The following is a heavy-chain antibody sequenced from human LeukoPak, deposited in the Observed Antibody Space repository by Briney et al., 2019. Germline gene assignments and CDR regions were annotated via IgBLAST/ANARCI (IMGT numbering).Heavy chain of an antibody. D-gene: IGHD3-22*01. CDR3: AKGMVITPSYFDY. CDR1: GFTFSSYG. Sequence: GGSLRLSCAASGFTFSSYGMHWVRQAPGKGLEWVAFIRYDGSNKYYADSVKGRFTISRDNSKNTLYLQMNSLRAEDTAVYCCAKGMVITPSYFDYWGQGTLVTVSS. CDR2: IRYDGSNK. V-gene: IGHV3-30*02. J-gene: IGHJ4*02.